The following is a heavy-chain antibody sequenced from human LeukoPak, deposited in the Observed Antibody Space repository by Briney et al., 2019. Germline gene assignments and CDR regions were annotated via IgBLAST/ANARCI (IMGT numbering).Heavy chain of an antibody. CDR1: GVSITSFY. CDR3: ASTGYCIGGSCYSNYFDH. CDR2: IYFSGST. J-gene: IGHJ4*02. V-gene: IGHV4-59*08. D-gene: IGHD2-15*01. Sequence: PSETLSLTCTVSGVSITSFYWSWIRQPPGKGLEWIGYIYFSGSTNYNPSLKSRVTVSLDTTKNQVSLKLSSVSAAGTAVYYCASTGYCIGGSCYSNYFDHWGQGTLVTVSS.